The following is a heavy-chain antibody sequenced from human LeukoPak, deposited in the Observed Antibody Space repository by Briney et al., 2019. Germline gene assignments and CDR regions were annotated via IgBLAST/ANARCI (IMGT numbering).Heavy chain of an antibody. CDR1: GGSISSDY. V-gene: IGHV4-59*01. CDR3: ERHYDILTGYRYYFDY. D-gene: IGHD3-9*01. CDR2: TYYSGST. J-gene: IGHJ4*02. Sequence: SETLSLTCTVSGGSISSDYWSWIRQPPGKGLGWIGYTYYSGSTSYSPSLKSRVTISVDASKNLFCLKLSSVAAADTAVYYCERHYDILTGYRYYFDYWGRGTLVTVSS.